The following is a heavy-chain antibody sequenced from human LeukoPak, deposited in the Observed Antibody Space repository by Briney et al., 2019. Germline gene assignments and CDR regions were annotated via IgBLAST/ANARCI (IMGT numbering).Heavy chain of an antibody. D-gene: IGHD1-26*01. CDR1: GFIFSSYA. CDR2: IKQDGSEI. Sequence: GGSLRLSCAASGFIFSSYAMHWVRQTSEKGLEWVANIKQDGSEIYYVDSVKGRFTISRDNAKKLLYLHMNSLRVDDTAVYYCARDKIAGPTTLDYWGQGTLVTVSS. CDR3: ARDKIAGPTTLDY. J-gene: IGHJ4*02. V-gene: IGHV3-7*01.